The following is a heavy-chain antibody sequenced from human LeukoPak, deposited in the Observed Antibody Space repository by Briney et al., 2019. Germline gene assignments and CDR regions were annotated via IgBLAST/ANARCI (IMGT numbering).Heavy chain of an antibody. Sequence: SEPLSLTCAVYGGSFSGYHWTWIRQTPEKGLEWIGEMNPSGSTNYNPSLKSRVTISVDTSKNQFSLELSSVTAADTAVYYCARGRQDVTMIVVVMTAGSYYLDVWGKGTTVTVS. J-gene: IGHJ6*03. CDR2: MNPSGST. CDR3: ARGRQDVTMIVVVMTAGSYYLDV. D-gene: IGHD3-22*01. CDR1: GGSFSGYH. V-gene: IGHV4-34*01.